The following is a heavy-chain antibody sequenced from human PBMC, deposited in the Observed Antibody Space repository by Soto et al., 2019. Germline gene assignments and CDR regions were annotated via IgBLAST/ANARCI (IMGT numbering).Heavy chain of an antibody. V-gene: IGHV3-23*01. CDR2: LRASGATT. CDR3: AKGHCGGDCYLFGS. CDR1: GFIFNDYA. Sequence: GGSLRLSCAASGFIFNDYAMGWVRQAPGKGLEWVSTLRASGATTYYADSVKGRFTISRDNSKNTLSLQMNSLRADDTAIYYCAKGHCGGDCYLFGSWGQGTLVTVSS. J-gene: IGHJ4*02. D-gene: IGHD2-21*02.